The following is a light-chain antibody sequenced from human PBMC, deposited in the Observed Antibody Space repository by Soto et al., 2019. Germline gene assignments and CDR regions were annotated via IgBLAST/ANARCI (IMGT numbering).Light chain of an antibody. CDR2: DAS. CDR1: QSISSW. CDR3: QQYNSYL. Sequence: DIQITQSNSTLSSSVLDRFTITCRASQSISSWLAWYQQKPGKAPKLLIYDASSLQRGVPSRFSGSGSGAEFTLTISSLQPDDFATYYCQQYNSYLFGQGTKVDI. J-gene: IGKJ1*01. V-gene: IGKV1-5*01.